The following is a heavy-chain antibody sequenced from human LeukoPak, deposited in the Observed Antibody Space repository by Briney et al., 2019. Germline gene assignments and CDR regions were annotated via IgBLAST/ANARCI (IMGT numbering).Heavy chain of an antibody. Sequence: PSETLSLTCTVSGGSISSYYWSWIRQPPGKGLEWIGYTYYSGSTNYNPSLKSRVTISVDTSKNQFSLKLSSVTAADTAVYYCARGYSSSWYQAYYFDYWAREPWSPSPQ. D-gene: IGHD6-13*01. CDR2: TYYSGST. J-gene: IGHJ4*02. CDR1: GGSISSYY. CDR3: ARGYSSSWYQAYYFDY. V-gene: IGHV4-59*01.